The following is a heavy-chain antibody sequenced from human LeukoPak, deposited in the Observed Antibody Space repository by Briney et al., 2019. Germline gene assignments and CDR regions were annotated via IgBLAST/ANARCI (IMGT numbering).Heavy chain of an antibody. D-gene: IGHD3-9*01. CDR3: AKDMGDYDILTGYYDY. CDR1: GFTFSNAW. J-gene: IGHJ4*02. Sequence: PGGSLRLSCAASGFTFSNAWMSWVRQAPGKGLEWVSGISWNSGSIGYADSVKGRFTISRDNAKNSLYLQMNSLRAEDTALYYCAKDMGDYDILTGYYDYWGQGTLVTVSS. CDR2: ISWNSGSI. V-gene: IGHV3-9*01.